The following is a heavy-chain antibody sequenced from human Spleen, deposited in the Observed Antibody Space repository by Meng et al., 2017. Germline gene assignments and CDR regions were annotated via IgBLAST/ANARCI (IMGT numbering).Heavy chain of an antibody. CDR3: ARDCSTISCNGMDV. CDR1: GFTFSNYW. D-gene: IGHD2-15*01. V-gene: IGHV3-7*01. Sequence: GGSLRLSCAASGFTFSNYWISWVRQAPGKGLEWVANIKYDGTEHYYVDSVKGRFTTSRENAKNSLYLQMNSLRAEDTAVYYCARDCSTISCNGMDVWGHGTTVTVSS. CDR2: IKYDGTEH. J-gene: IGHJ6*02.